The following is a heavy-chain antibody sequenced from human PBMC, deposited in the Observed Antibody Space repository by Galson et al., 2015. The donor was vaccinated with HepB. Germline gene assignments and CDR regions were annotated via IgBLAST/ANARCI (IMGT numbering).Heavy chain of an antibody. CDR1: GYTLTELS. CDR3: ARGPDCSSISCYYWFDP. Sequence: VKVSCKVSGYTLTELSMHWVRQAPGKGLEWMGGFDPEDGETIYAQKFQGRVTMTRNTSISTAYMELSSLRSEDTAVYYCARGPDCSSISCYYWFDPWGQGTLVTVSS. J-gene: IGHJ5*02. V-gene: IGHV1-24*01. D-gene: IGHD2-2*01. CDR2: FDPEDGET.